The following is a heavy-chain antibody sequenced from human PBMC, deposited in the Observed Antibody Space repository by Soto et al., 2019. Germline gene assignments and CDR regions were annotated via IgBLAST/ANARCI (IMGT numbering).Heavy chain of an antibody. J-gene: IGHJ4*02. CDR1: GFTFDDYA. CDR3: AKDTGRGSYFDS. CDR2: INWNGGNI. Sequence: EVQLVESGGGLVQPGRSLRLSCAGSGFTFDDYALHWVRQVPGKGLEWVSGINWNGGNIGYADSVKGRFTISRDNAQKYMYLQMNSLRAEDTALYYCAKDTGRGSYFDSWGQGTLVTVYS. D-gene: IGHD3-16*01. V-gene: IGHV3-9*01.